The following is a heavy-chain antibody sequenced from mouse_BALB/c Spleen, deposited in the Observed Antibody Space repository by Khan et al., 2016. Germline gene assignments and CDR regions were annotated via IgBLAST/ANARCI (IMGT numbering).Heavy chain of an antibody. V-gene: IGHV12-3*02. CDR1: GFPITSGYY. J-gene: IGHJ1*01. CDR2: ITHSGET. D-gene: IGHD4-1*01. Sequence: VQLQESGPGLVKPSQSLFLACSITGFPITSGYYWIWIRQSPGKPLEWMGYITHSGETFYNPSLQSPISITRETSKNQFFLQLNSVTTEDTARYYCAGDRTGYWYFDVWGAGTTVTVSS. CDR3: AGDRTGYWYFDV.